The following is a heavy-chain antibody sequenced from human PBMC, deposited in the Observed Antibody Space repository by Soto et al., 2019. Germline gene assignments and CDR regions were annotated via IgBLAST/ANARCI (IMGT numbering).Heavy chain of an antibody. Sequence: SETLSLTCTVSGGSISSGVYYWSWIRQHPGKGLEWIGYIYYSGSTYYNPSLKSRVTISVDTSKNQFSLKLSSVTAADTAVYYCARANRYNVDYWGQGTLVTVSS. CDR2: IYYSGST. CDR3: ARANRYNVDY. V-gene: IGHV4-31*03. D-gene: IGHD1-20*01. J-gene: IGHJ4*02. CDR1: GGSISSGVYY.